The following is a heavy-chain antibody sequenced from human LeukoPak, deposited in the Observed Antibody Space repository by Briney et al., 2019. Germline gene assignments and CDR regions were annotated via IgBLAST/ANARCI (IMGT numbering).Heavy chain of an antibody. CDR2: IWYDGSNK. CDR1: GFTFSSYG. V-gene: IGHV3-33*01. J-gene: IGHJ4*02. CDR3: ARVLGDVDTALAFDY. D-gene: IGHD5-18*01. Sequence: GGSLRLSCAASGFTFSSYGMHWVRQAPGKGLEWVAVIWYDGSNKYYADSVKGRFTISRDNSKNTLYLQMNSLRAEDTAVYYCARVLGDVDTALAFDYWGQGTLVTGSS.